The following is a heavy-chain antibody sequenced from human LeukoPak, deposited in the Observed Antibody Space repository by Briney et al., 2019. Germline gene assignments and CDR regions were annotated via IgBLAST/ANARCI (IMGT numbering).Heavy chain of an antibody. CDR2: ISSNGGST. D-gene: IGHD6-13*01. V-gene: IGHV3-64D*06. Sequence: GRSLTLSCSASGFTFSSYAMHWARHAPGKGLEYVSAISSNGGSTYYADSVKGRFTISRDNSKNTLYLQMSSLRAEDTAVYYCVQETIAAAGTFDYWGQGTLVTVSS. CDR1: GFTFSSYA. J-gene: IGHJ4*02. CDR3: VQETIAAAGTFDY.